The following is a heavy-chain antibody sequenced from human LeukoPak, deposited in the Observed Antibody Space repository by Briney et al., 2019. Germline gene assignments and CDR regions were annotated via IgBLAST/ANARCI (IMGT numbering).Heavy chain of an antibody. V-gene: IGHV3-48*03. CDR1: GFTFSSYE. D-gene: IGHD6-13*01. CDR2: ISSSGSTI. CDR3: ARDSGYSSSWYGYYHGMDV. J-gene: IGHJ6*02. Sequence: GGSLRLSCAASGFTFSSYEMNWVRQAPGKGLEWVSYISSSGSTIYYADSVKGRFTISRDNAKNSLYLQMNSLRAEDTAVYYCARDSGYSSSWYGYYHGMDVWGQGTTVTVSS.